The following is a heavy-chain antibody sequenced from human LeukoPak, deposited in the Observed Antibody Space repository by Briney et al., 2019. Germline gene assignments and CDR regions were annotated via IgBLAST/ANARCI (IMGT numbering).Heavy chain of an antibody. CDR3: EKDSLFTYYYDSSGYFDY. V-gene: IGHV3-43*02. D-gene: IGHD3-22*01. Sequence: GGSLRLSCAASGFTFDDYAMHWVRQAPGKGLEWVSLISGDGGSTYYADSVKGRFTISRDKSKNSLYLQMNSLRTEDTALYYCEKDSLFTYYYDSSGYFDYWGQGTLVTVSS. CDR1: GFTFDDYA. J-gene: IGHJ4*02. CDR2: ISGDGGST.